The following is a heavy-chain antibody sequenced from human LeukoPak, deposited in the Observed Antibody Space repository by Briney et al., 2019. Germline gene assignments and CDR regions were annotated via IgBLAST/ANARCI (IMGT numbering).Heavy chain of an antibody. CDR2: IYPGDSDT. CDR1: EYRFTSYW. D-gene: IGHD2-2*01. Sequence: GESLQISCKGSEYRFTSYWIGWVRQLPGKGLEWMGIIYPGDSDTRYSPSFQGQVTISADKSISTAYLQWSSLKASDTAMYYCARPYCTSTSCAHFDYWGQGTLVTVSS. CDR3: ARPYCTSTSCAHFDY. J-gene: IGHJ4*02. V-gene: IGHV5-51*01.